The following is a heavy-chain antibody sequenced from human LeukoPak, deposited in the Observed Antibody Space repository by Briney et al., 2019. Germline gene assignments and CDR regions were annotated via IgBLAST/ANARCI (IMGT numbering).Heavy chain of an antibody. V-gene: IGHV4-59*08. Sequence: SETLSLTCTVSGGSISSYYWSWLRQPPGKGLEGIGYIYYSWSTNYNPSLKSRVTISVDTSKNQFSPKLSSVTAADTAVYYCARYRAAYCGGDCDLDYWGQGTLVTVSS. CDR1: GGSISSYY. D-gene: IGHD2-21*02. CDR2: IYYSWST. CDR3: ARYRAAYCGGDCDLDY. J-gene: IGHJ4*02.